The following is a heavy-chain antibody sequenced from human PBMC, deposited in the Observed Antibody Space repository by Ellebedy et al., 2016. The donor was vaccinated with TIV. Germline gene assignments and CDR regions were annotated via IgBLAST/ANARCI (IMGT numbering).Heavy chain of an antibody. Sequence: GESLKISCKTSIYRSANDWFAWVRQMPGNGLDFMGITSLGASDTRISPSFRAQVSISVDKSISTAYLTWISLQASDTGMYFCARVTTRGYGGDFYFALWGQGTPVTVAS. D-gene: IGHD4-23*01. CDR2: TSLGASDT. V-gene: IGHV5-51*01. CDR1: IYRSANDW. CDR3: ARVTTRGYGGDFYFAL. J-gene: IGHJ4*02.